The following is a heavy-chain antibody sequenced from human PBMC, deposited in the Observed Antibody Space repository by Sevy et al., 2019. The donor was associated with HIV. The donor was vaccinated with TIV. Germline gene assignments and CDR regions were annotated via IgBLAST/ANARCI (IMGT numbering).Heavy chain of an antibody. V-gene: IGHV1-2*04. D-gene: IGHD3-9*01. J-gene: IGHJ5*02. CDR2: INPDNGVT. CDR1: GYTFTDYY. CDR3: ARESLTDYYRGNWFDP. Sequence: ASVKVSCKASGYTFTDYYLHWARQAPGQGLEWMGWINPDNGVTNYAQRFQGWVTMTRDTSINTAYMELSRLTSDDTAVYYCARESLTDYYRGNWFDPWGQGTLVTVSS.